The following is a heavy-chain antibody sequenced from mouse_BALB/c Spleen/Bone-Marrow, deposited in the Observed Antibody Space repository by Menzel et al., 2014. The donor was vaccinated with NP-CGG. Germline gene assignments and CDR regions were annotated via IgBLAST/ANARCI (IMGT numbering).Heavy chain of an antibody. CDR1: GYTFTSYW. D-gene: IGHD2-3*01. CDR3: ARWLLYY. V-gene: IGHV1S81*02. Sequence: QVELQPPEAELVKPGASVKLSCKASGYTFTSYWMHWVKQRPGQGLEWIGEINPSNGRTNYNEKFKTKATLTVDKSSSTAYMQLSSLTTEDSAVYYCARWLLYYRGQGTTLTFSS. CDR2: INPSNGRT. J-gene: IGHJ2*01.